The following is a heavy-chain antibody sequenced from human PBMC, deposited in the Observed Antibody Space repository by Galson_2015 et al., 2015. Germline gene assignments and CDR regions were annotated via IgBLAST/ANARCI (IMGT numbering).Heavy chain of an antibody. CDR1: GGTFLSYA. J-gene: IGHJ4*02. CDR2: IIPIFGTA. Sequence: QSGAEVKKPGESLKISCKASGGTFLSYAISWVRQAPGQGLEWMGGIIPIFGTANYAQKFQGRVTITADESTSTAYMELSSLRSEDTAVYYCARDPLGFRPGYWGQGTLVTVSS. CDR3: ARDPLGFRPGY. V-gene: IGHV1-69*01.